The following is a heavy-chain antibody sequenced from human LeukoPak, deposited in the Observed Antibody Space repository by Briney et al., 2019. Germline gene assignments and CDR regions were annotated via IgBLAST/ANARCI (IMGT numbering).Heavy chain of an antibody. CDR2: ISSSASYI. CDR3: TGGLTAFWSGYYFDY. Sequence: PGGSLRLSCAASGFSFSDSYMTWVRQAPGKGLEWLSSISSSASYIYYSDSVKGRFTVSRDNAKNSLYLQMDSVRAEDTAVYYCTGGLTAFWSGYYFDYWGQGTLVTVSS. V-gene: IGHV3-21*01. D-gene: IGHD3-3*01. J-gene: IGHJ4*02. CDR1: GFSFSDSY.